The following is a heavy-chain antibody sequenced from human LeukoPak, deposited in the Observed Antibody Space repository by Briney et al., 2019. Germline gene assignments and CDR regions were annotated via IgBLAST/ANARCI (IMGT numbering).Heavy chain of an antibody. CDR3: AKDAFIVVMTAIRGDYFDY. J-gene: IGHJ4*02. CDR1: RFTFKNYA. Sequence: PGGSLRLSCAASRFTFKNYAMHWVRQAPGKGLEWVAVTSYDGSNKYYADSVKGRFTIPRDNSKNTLYLQMNSLRAEDTAVYYCAKDAFIVVMTAIRGDYFDYWGQGTLVTVSS. D-gene: IGHD2-21*02. V-gene: IGHV3-30*18. CDR2: TSYDGSNK.